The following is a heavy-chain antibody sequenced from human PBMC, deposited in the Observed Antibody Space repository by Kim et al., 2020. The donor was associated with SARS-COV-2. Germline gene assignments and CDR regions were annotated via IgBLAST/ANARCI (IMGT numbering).Heavy chain of an antibody. J-gene: IGHJ4*02. V-gene: IGHV4-59*01. CDR2: IFHSGST. CDR3: ASYISASGAVYQLDY. D-gene: IGHD6-13*01. Sequence: AETLSLTCTVSGGSISSYDWNWVRQPPGKGLEWIGYIFHSGSTNYNPSLKSRFIISVDTSKSQVSLKLNSVTAADTAVYYCASYISASGAVYQLDYWGQKTPITVSS. CDR1: GGSISSYD.